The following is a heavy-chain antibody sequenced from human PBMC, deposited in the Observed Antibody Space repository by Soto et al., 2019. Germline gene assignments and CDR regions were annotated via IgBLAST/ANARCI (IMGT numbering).Heavy chain of an antibody. V-gene: IGHV3-21*01. D-gene: IGHD6-13*01. CDR1: GFTFSSYS. CDR2: ISSSSSYI. J-gene: IGHJ4*02. Sequence: EVQLVESGGGLVKPGGSLRLSCAASGFTFSSYSMNWVRQAPGEGLEWVSSISSSSSYIYYADSVKGRFTISRDNAKNSLYLQMNSLRAEDTAVYYCARASRAAAGHFDYWGQGTLVTVSS. CDR3: ARASRAAAGHFDY.